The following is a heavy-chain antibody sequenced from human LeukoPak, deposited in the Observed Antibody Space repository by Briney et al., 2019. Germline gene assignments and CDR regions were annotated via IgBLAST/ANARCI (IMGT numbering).Heavy chain of an antibody. D-gene: IGHD3-22*01. J-gene: IGHJ6*02. V-gene: IGHV3-66*01. Sequence: GGSLRLSCAVSGFTVSSNYMSWVRQAPGKGLEWVSVTDSGSGTYYADSVKGRLTISRDNSKNTLYLQMNSLRADDTAIYYCARGHSRDYYYAVDVWGQGTTVTVSS. CDR1: GFTVSSNY. CDR3: ARGHSRDYYYAVDV. CDR2: TDSGSGT.